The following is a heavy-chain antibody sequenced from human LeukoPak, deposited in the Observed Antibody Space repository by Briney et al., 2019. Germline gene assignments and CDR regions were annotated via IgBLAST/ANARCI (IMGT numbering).Heavy chain of an antibody. CDR2: IYSGGST. D-gene: IGHD2-2*01. CDR1: GFTVSSKY. V-gene: IGHV3-53*01. Sequence: GGSLRLSCAASGFTVSSKYMNWVRQAPGKGLEWVSVIYSGGSTYYADSVKGRLTISRDNSKNTLYLQMNSLRAEDTAVYYCARGTHCSSTSCYDQFDYWGQGTLVTVSS. J-gene: IGHJ4*02. CDR3: ARGTHCSSTSCYDQFDY.